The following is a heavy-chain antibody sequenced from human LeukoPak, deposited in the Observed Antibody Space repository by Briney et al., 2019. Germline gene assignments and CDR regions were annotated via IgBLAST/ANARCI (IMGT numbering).Heavy chain of an antibody. V-gene: IGHV1-18*01. CDR1: GGTFNTYS. J-gene: IGHJ6*03. CDR2: ISAYNGNT. Sequence: ASVKVSCKASGGTFNTYSISWVRQAPGQGLEWMGWISAYNGNTNYAQKFQGRVIMTIDTSTSTAYMELRSLRSDDTAVYYCASSKWSAGGNYYYYMDVWGKGTTVTVSS. CDR3: ASSKWSAGGNYYYYMDV. D-gene: IGHD6-13*01.